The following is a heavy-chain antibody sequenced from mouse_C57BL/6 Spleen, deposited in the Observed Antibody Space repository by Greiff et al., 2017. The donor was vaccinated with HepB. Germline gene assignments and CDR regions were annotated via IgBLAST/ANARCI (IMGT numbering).Heavy chain of an antibody. CDR3: KRQITTVVAPAMDY. CDR2: IDPETGGT. J-gene: IGHJ4*01. V-gene: IGHV1-15*01. CDR1: GYTFTDYE. D-gene: IGHD1-1*01. Sequence: QVQLQQSGAELVRPGASVTLSCKASGYTFTDYEMHWVKQTPVHGLEWIGAIDPETGGTAYNQKFKGKAILTADKSSSTAYMELRSLTSEDSAVYYGKRQITTVVAPAMDYWGQGTSVTVSS.